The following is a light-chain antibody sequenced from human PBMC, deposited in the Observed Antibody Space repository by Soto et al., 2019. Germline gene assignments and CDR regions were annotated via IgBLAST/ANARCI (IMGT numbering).Light chain of an antibody. CDR1: QGIGSA. CDR2: DAS. V-gene: IGKV1-13*02. J-gene: IGKJ4*01. Sequence: AAQLTQSPSSLSASVGDRVTISCRASQGIGSALAWYQQKPGKAPKVLIYDASSLKSGVPSRFSGSGSGTDFTLIISSLQPEDFATYYCQQFNSFPLTFGGGTKVEIK. CDR3: QQFNSFPLT.